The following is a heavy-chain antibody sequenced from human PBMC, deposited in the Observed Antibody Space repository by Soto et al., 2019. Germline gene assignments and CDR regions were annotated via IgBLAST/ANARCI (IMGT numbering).Heavy chain of an antibody. Sequence: SETLSLTCTVSGGSISSYYWSWIRQPPGKGLEWIGYIYYSGSTNYNPSLKSRVTISVDTSKDQFSLKLSSVTAADTAVYYCARGWGGYFQHWGQGTLVTVSS. CDR1: GGSISSYY. J-gene: IGHJ1*01. CDR3: ARGWGGYFQH. CDR2: IYYSGST. V-gene: IGHV4-59*01. D-gene: IGHD7-27*01.